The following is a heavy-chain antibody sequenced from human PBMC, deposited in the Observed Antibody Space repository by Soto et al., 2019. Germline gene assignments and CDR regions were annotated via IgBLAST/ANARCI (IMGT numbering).Heavy chain of an antibody. CDR1: GYTLTELS. CDR3: ATCAVTIFGVVDNWFDP. D-gene: IGHD3-3*01. Sequence: GASVKVSCKVSGYTLTELSMHWVRQAPGKGLEWMGGFDPEDGETIYAQKFQGRVTLTEDTSTDTAYMELSSLRSEDTAVYYCATCAVTIFGVVDNWFDPWGQGTLVTVSS. J-gene: IGHJ5*02. CDR2: FDPEDGET. V-gene: IGHV1-24*01.